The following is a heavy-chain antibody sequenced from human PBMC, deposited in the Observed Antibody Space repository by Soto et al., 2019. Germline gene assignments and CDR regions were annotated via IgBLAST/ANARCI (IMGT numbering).Heavy chain of an antibody. D-gene: IGHD3-9*01. V-gene: IGHV1-3*01. J-gene: IGHJ4*02. CDR3: ATSDWAW. CDR2: IKADNGDT. CDR1: GYIFADYA. Sequence: QVQIVQSGPEGKSPGASVRLSCTTSGYIFADYAIHWVRQAPGQGLEWVGWIKADNGDTRYSPKFQDRLTITRDISASTSYMELTGLRSADTGVFYCATSDWAWWGRGTLITVSS.